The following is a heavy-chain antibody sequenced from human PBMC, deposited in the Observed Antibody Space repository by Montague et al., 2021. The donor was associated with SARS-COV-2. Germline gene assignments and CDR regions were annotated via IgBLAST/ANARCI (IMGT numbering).Heavy chain of an antibody. V-gene: IGHV4-31*03. Sequence: TLSLTCTVSGYSIDSGGYFWSWIRQHPGKGLEWIGFIYYSGSADYNPSLESRVSISVDRSKNQFSLKLSSVTAADTAVYCCARIFCGGDCDGSGVFGIWGQGTMVTVSS. CDR1: GYSIDSGGYF. CDR2: IYYSGSA. CDR3: ARIFCGGDCDGSGVFGI. J-gene: IGHJ3*02. D-gene: IGHD2-21*02.